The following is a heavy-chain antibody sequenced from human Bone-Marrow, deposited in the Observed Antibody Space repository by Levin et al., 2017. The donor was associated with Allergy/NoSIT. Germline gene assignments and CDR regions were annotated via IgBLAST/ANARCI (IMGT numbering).Heavy chain of an antibody. CDR3: AKERGTWFES. CDR1: GFTFSNYW. J-gene: IGHJ5*01. V-gene: IGHV3-7*01. D-gene: IGHD1-14*01. CDR2: IERDGSEQ. Sequence: PGGSLRLSCEGSGFTFSNYWMSWVRQAPGRGLEWVANIERDGSEQYYMDSVRGRFYISRDNTRRSLYLQMNSLTDEDTAVYYCAKERGTWFESWGQGTLVTVSS.